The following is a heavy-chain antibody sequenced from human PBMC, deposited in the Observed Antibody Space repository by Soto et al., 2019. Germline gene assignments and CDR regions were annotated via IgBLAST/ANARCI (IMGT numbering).Heavy chain of an antibody. D-gene: IGHD3-22*01. CDR2: IGGSGGGT. J-gene: IGHJ4*02. V-gene: IGHV3-23*01. CDR3: AKDAPGSGWLSDY. Sequence: GGSLRLSCAASGFTFSSYAMSWVRQAPGKGLEWVSTIGGSGGGTSHADFVRGRFTISRDNSRNTLYLQMNSLRAEDTAVYYCAKDAPGSGWLSDYWGQGTLVTVSS. CDR1: GFTFSSYA.